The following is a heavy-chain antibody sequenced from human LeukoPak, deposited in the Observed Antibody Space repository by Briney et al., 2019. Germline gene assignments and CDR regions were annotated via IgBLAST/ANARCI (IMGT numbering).Heavy chain of an antibody. CDR1: GFTFSSYW. D-gene: IGHD6-6*01. Sequence: GGSLRLSCAASGFTFSSYWMHWVRQAPGKGLVWVSRISTDGSSTNSADSVKGRLTISRDNAENTLYLQMNSLRAEDTAVYYCVREYSSSSGRAFDIWGQGTMVTVSP. V-gene: IGHV3-74*01. CDR3: VREYSSSSGRAFDI. CDR2: ISTDGSST. J-gene: IGHJ3*02.